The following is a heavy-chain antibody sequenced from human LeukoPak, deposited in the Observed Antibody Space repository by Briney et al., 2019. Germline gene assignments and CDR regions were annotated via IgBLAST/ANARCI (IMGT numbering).Heavy chain of an antibody. CDR3: AREAGGRCSPYYYGMDV. CDR2: ISYDGSNK. CDR1: GFTFSSYA. J-gene: IGHJ6*02. D-gene: IGHD2-8*02. V-gene: IGHV3-30-3*01. Sequence: GRSLRLSCAASGFTFSSYAMHWVRQAPGKGLEWVAVISYDGSNKYYADSVKGRFTISRDNSKNTLYLQMNSLRAEDTAVYYCAREAGGRCSPYYYGMDVWGQGTTVTVSS.